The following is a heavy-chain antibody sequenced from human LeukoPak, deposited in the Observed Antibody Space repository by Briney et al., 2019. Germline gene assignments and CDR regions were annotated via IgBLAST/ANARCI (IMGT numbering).Heavy chain of an antibody. D-gene: IGHD2-15*01. CDR1: GDSVSSNSAA. CDR3: ARVVIGNCSGGSCHLFDY. CDR2: TYYRSKWYN. V-gene: IGHV6-1*01. Sequence: SQTLSLTCAISGDSVSSNSAAWNWIRQSPSRGLEWLGRTYYRSKWYNDYAVSVKSRITINPDTSKNQFSLQLNSVTPEDTAVYYCARVVIGNCSGGSCHLFDYWGQGTLVTASS. J-gene: IGHJ4*02.